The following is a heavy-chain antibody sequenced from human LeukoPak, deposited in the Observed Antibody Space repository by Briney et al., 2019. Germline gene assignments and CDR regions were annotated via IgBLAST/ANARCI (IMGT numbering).Heavy chain of an antibody. J-gene: IGHJ4*02. D-gene: IGHD4-17*01. CDR3: ARDGSRGGDNDN. V-gene: IGHV3-7*03. Sequence: GGSLRLSCAASGFTFSRYWMIWVRQAPGKGLEWVAKKEQDESEKYYVDSVKGRFTISRDNAKNSLYLQMNSLRAEDTAVYYCARDGSRGGDNDNWGQGTLVTVSS. CDR2: KEQDESEK. CDR1: GFTFSRYW.